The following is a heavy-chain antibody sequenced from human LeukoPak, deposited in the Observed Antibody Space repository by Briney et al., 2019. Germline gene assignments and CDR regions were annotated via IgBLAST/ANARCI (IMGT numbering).Heavy chain of an antibody. CDR2: INPNSGGT. V-gene: IGHV1-2*02. CDR3: ARLYDFWSGYYFDY. Sequence: ASVKVSCKASGYTFTDYYMHWVRQAPGQGLEWIGWINPNSGGTDYAQKFQGRVTMTRDTSISTAYMELSRLRSDDTAVYYCARLYDFWSGYYFDYWGQGTLVTVSS. CDR1: GYTFTDYY. J-gene: IGHJ4*02. D-gene: IGHD3-3*01.